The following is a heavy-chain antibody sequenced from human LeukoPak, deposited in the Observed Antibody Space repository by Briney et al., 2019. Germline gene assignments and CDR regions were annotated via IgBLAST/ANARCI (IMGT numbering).Heavy chain of an antibody. J-gene: IGHJ4*02. Sequence: ASVKVSCKASGYTFTSYAMHWVRQAPGQRLEWMGWINAGNGNTKYSQKFQGRVTITRDTSVSTAYMELSSLRSEDTAVYYCARDRIVLHRGVKTTPGDYWGQGTLVTVSS. CDR2: INAGNGNT. CDR3: ARDRIVLHRGVKTTPGDY. CDR1: GYTFTSYA. D-gene: IGHD3-10*01. V-gene: IGHV1-3*01.